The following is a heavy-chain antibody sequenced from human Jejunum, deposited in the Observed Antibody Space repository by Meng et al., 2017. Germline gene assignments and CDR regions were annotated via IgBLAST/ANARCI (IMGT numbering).Heavy chain of an antibody. J-gene: IGHJ6*02. V-gene: IGHV3-74*01. CDR3: ARDSTAKGPSMDV. CDR2: INIDGSQT. CDR1: GFTFSNYW. D-gene: IGHD5-18*01. Sequence: GGSLRLSCAASGFTFSNYWMHWVRQAPGMGPGWVSRINIDGSQTSYADSVKGRFTISRDNAKNTLYLQMNTLRVEDTAVYYCARDSTAKGPSMDVWGQGTTVTVSS.